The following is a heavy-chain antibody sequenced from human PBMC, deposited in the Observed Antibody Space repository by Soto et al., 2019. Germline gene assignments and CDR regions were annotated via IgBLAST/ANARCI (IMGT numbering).Heavy chain of an antibody. J-gene: IGHJ4*02. CDR1: GYTFTSCG. CDR2: ISAYNGNT. D-gene: IGHD3-3*01. Sequence: ASVKVSCKASGYTFTSCGISWVRQAPGQGLEWMGWISAYNGNTNYAQKLQGRVTMTTDTSTSTAYMELRSLRSDDTAVYYCARDGTSHDFWSGYYKNPYYFDYWGQGTLVTVSS. CDR3: ARDGTSHDFWSGYYKNPYYFDY. V-gene: IGHV1-18*04.